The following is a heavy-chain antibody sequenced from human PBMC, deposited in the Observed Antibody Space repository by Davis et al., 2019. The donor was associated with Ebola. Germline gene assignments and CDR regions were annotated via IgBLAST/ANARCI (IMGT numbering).Heavy chain of an antibody. J-gene: IGHJ6*02. CDR3: ARQGGIQQLPGYYYGMDV. Sequence: GKSLKISCKGSGYSFTSYWIGWVRQLPGKGLEWMGIIYPGDSDTRYSPSFQGQVTISADKSISTAYLQWSSLKASDTAMYYCARQGGIQQLPGYYYGMDVWGQGTTVTVSS. CDR1: GYSFTSYW. CDR2: IYPGDSDT. D-gene: IGHD5-18*01. V-gene: IGHV5-51*01.